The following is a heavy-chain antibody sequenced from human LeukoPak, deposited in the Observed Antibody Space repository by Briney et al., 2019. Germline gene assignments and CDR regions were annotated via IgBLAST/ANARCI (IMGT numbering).Heavy chain of an antibody. Sequence: SETLSLTCTVSGGSISSYYWSWIRQPPGKGLEWIGYIYYSGGTNYNPSLKSRVTISVDTSKNQFSLKLSSVTAADTVVYYCARGPSQLPTRKRYYYGMDVWGKGTTVTVSS. V-gene: IGHV4-59*01. CDR2: IYYSGGT. CDR1: GGSISSYY. J-gene: IGHJ6*04. D-gene: IGHD2-2*01. CDR3: ARGPSQLPTRKRYYYGMDV.